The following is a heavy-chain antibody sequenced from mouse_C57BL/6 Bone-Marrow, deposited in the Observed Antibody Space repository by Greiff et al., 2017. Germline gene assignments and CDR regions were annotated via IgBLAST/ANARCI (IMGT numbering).Heavy chain of an antibody. Sequence: VQLKESGPELVKPGASVKMSCKASGYTFTDYNMHWVKQSHGKSLEWIGYINPNNGGTSYNQKFKGKATLTVNKSSSTAYMELRSLTSEDSAVYYCAREEGIYYDGEGYFDVWGTGTTVTVSS. V-gene: IGHV1-22*01. J-gene: IGHJ1*03. D-gene: IGHD1-1*01. CDR3: AREEGIYYDGEGYFDV. CDR1: GYTFTDYN. CDR2: INPNNGGT.